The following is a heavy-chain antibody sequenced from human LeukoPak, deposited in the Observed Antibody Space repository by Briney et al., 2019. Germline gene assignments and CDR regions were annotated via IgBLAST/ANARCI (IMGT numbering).Heavy chain of an antibody. CDR2: IYSNSGGT. V-gene: IGHV1-2*06. J-gene: IGHJ3*01. CDR1: GYTFTGYH. Sequence: ASVKVSCKAFGYTFTGYHIHWVRQAPGQGLEWMGRIYSNSGGTNYAQKFQGRVTMTRDTSISTAYMELSRLRSDDTAVYYCARDRSDPLDFWGQGTMVTVSS. CDR3: ARDRSDPLDF.